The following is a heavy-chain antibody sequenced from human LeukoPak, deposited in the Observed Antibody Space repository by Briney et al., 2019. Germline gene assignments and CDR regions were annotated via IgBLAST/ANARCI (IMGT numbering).Heavy chain of an antibody. V-gene: IGHV3-48*04. CDR3: SRGPSSRGGIHY. Sequence: GGSLSLSCAASGFTFSDFSMNWVRQAPGKGPEWVSYISGSGSTIYYADSVKGRFTISRDNPKNSLFLQMNSLRAEDTAVYYCSRGPSSRGGIHYWGQGTLVTVSS. CDR1: GFTFSDFS. D-gene: IGHD3-10*01. J-gene: IGHJ4*02. CDR2: ISGSGSTI.